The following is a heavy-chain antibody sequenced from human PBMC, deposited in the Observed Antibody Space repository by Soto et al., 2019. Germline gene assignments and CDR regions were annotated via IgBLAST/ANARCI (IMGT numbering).Heavy chain of an antibody. V-gene: IGHV1-18*04. CDR1: GYTFTGYY. CDR3: ARVLPPFDP. Sequence: ASVKVSCKASGYTFTGYYMHWVRQAPGQGLEWMGWISANNGSTNYAQKLQGRVTMTTDTSTSTAYMELRSLRSDDTAVYYCARVLPPFDPWGQGTLVTVSS. J-gene: IGHJ5*02. CDR2: ISANNGST.